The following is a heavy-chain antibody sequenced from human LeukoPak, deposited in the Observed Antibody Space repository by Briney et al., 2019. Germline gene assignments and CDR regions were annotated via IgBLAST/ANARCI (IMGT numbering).Heavy chain of an antibody. J-gene: IGHJ3*02. CDR2: IYYSGST. V-gene: IGHV4-59*01. CDR1: GGSISSYY. Sequence: SETLSLTCTVSGGSISSYYWSWIRQPPGKGLEWIGYIYYSGSTNYNPSLKSRVTISVDTSKNQFSLKLSSVTAADTAVYYCARDFSAYRTLRAFDIWGQGTMDTVSS. D-gene: IGHD2-2*01. CDR3: ARDFSAYRTLRAFDI.